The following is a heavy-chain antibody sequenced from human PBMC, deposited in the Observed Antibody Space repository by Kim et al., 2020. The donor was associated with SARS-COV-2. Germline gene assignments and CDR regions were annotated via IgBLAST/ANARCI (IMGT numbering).Heavy chain of an antibody. CDR2: IYYSGST. Sequence: SETLSLTCTVSGGSISSYYWSWIQQPPGKGLEWIGYIYYSGSTNYNPSLKSRVTISVDTSKNQISPKLSSVTAADTPVFYCARPLSPEGRVDPWGQGTLV. V-gene: IGHV4-59*01. CDR3: ARPLSPEGRVDP. CDR1: GGSISSYY. J-gene: IGHJ5*02.